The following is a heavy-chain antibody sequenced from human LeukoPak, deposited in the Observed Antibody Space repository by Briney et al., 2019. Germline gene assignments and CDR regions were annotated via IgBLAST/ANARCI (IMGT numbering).Heavy chain of an antibody. CDR1: GYTFTSYG. Sequence: GASVKVSCKASGYTFTSYGISWVRQAPGQGLEWMGWISGYNGNTNYAQNLQGRVTMTTDTSTSTVYMELRSLRSDDTAVYYCARDGRHRYYYDRSGNYGSWFDPWGQGTLVTVSS. CDR3: ARDGRHRYYYDRSGNYGSWFDP. V-gene: IGHV1-18*01. J-gene: IGHJ5*02. CDR2: ISGYNGNT. D-gene: IGHD3-22*01.